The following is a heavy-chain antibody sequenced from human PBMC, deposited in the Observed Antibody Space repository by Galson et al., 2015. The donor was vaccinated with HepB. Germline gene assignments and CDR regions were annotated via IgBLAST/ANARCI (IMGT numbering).Heavy chain of an antibody. CDR1: GGSISSSSYY. CDR3: ARRGMIRYFDWLPIFDY. J-gene: IGHJ4*02. CDR2: IYYSGST. D-gene: IGHD3-9*01. V-gene: IGHV4-39*01. Sequence: LSLTCTVSGGSISSSSYYWGWLRQPPGKGLEWIGSIYYSGSTYYNPSLKSRVTISVDTSKNQFSLKLSSVTAADTAVYYCARRGMIRYFDWLPIFDYWGQGTLVTVSS.